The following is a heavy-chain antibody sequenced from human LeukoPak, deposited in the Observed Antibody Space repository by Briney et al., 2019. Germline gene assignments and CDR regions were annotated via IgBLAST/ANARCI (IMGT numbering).Heavy chain of an antibody. V-gene: IGHV3-21*04. CDR2: ISSSSSYI. CDR1: GFTFSSYS. J-gene: IGHJ4*02. D-gene: IGHD6-19*01. CDR3: ASSFLSSGWSFHFDY. Sequence: GGSLRLSCAASGFTFSSYSMNWVRQAPGKGLEWVSSISSSSSYIYFADSVKGRFTISRDNAKNSLYLQMNSLRAEDTAVYYCASSFLSSGWSFHFDYWGQGTLVTVSS.